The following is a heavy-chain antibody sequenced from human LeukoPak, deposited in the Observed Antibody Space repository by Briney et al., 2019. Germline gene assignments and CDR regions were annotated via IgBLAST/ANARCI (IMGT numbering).Heavy chain of an antibody. D-gene: IGHD3-22*01. J-gene: IGHJ6*02. CDR3: ARQYYYDSIGYLAQNHYYYYGMDV. CDR1: GFTFSSYA. CDR2: ISYDGSNK. V-gene: IGHV3-30*04. Sequence: GGSLRLSCAASGFTFSSYAMHWARQAPGKGLEWVAVISYDGSNKYYADSVKGRFTISRDNSKNTLYLQMNSLRAEDTAVYYCARQYYYDSIGYLAQNHYYYYGMDVWGQGTTVTVSS.